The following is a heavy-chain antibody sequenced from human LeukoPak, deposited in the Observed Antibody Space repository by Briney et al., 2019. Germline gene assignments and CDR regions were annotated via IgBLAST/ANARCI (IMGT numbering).Heavy chain of an antibody. CDR3: AKRGGAGRPYFFDY. CDR1: GFTFSSYP. J-gene: IGHJ4*02. V-gene: IGHV3-30*18. Sequence: GGSLRLSCEASGFTFSSYPMHWVRQPPGKGLEWVAAISKDGSNKYYADSVKGRYTISRDTSKNTLYLEMNSLSGEDTAVYYCAKRGGAGRPYFFDYWGQGTLVTASP. CDR2: ISKDGSNK. D-gene: IGHD1-1*01.